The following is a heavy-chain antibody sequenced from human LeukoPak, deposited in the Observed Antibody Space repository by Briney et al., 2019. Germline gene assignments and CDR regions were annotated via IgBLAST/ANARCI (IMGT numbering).Heavy chain of an antibody. CDR1: GYTFTNYV. Sequence: ASVKVSRKASGYTFTNYVVHWVRQAPGQRLEWMGWINAGNGNTKYSQKFQGRVTITRDTSANTAYMELSSLRSEDTAVYYCARHERDFDYWGQGTLVTVSS. J-gene: IGHJ4*02. D-gene: IGHD1-1*01. V-gene: IGHV1-3*01. CDR3: ARHERDFDY. CDR2: INAGNGNT.